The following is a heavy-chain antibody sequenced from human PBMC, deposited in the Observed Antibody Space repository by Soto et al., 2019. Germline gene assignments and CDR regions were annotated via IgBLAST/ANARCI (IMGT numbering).Heavy chain of an antibody. CDR3: AADATAWQQMVPSDY. D-gene: IGHD2-8*01. Sequence: QMQLEQSGPEVKKPGTSVKVSCKASGFTFTSSAFQWVRQARGQRLEWIGWIALGSGYTNYAQRFQDRVTLTRDMSTATTYMELSRLTSEDTAIYYCAADATAWQQMVPSDYWGQGTLVTVSS. CDR2: IALGSGYT. V-gene: IGHV1-58*01. CDR1: GFTFTSSA. J-gene: IGHJ4*02.